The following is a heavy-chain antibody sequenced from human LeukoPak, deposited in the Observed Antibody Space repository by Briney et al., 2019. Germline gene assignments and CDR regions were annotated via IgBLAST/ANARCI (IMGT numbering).Heavy chain of an antibody. Sequence: PGGSLTLSCAASGFTFSSYWMSWVRQAPGKGLEWVANIKQDGSEKYYVDSVKGRFTISRDNTKNSLDLQMNSLRAEDTAVYYCARDDTVTTRVGFIDWGQGTLVTVSS. CDR1: GFTFSSYW. V-gene: IGHV3-7*01. CDR3: ARDDTVTTRVGFID. CDR2: IKQDGSEK. D-gene: IGHD4-17*01. J-gene: IGHJ4*02.